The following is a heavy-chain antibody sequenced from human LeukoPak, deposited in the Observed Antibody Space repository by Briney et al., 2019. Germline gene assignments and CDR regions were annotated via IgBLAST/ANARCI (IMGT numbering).Heavy chain of an antibody. CDR3: LYTSGLAPYGMAV. V-gene: IGHV1-69*02. D-gene: IGHD6-19*01. CDR1: GGTFSSYT. CDR2: IIPILGIA. J-gene: IGHJ6*04. Sequence: GSSVKVSCKASGGTFSSYTISWVRQAPGQGLEWMGRIIPILGIANYAQKFQGRVTITADKSTGTAYMELSSLRSEDTAGYYCLYTSGLAPYGMAVGGKGTTVTVSS.